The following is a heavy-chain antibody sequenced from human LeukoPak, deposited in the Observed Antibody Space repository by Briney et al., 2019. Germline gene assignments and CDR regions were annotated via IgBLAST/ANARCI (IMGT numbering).Heavy chain of an antibody. V-gene: IGHV5-51*01. CDR2: IYPGDSDT. CDR1: GYSFTSYW. CDR3: ARVRFGGVIDNWFDP. Sequence: GESLKISCKGSGYSFTSYWIGWVRQMPGKGLEWMGIIYPGDSDTRYSPSFQGQVTISADKSISTAYLQWSSLMASDTAMYYCARVRFGGVIDNWFDPWGQGTLVTVSS. D-gene: IGHD3-16*01. J-gene: IGHJ5*02.